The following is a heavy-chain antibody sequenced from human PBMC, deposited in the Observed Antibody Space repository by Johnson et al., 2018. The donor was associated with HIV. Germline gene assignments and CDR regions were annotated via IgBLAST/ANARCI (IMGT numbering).Heavy chain of an antibody. D-gene: IGHD6-6*01. CDR1: GFTFDDYA. J-gene: IGHJ3*01. CDR2: ISWDGGRT. V-gene: IGHV3-43D*03. CDR3: AKGGKYSSHRDDGFDV. Sequence: VQLVESGGVVVQPGGSLRLSCAASGFTFDDYAMHWVRQAPGKGLEWVSLISWDGGRTYYADSVKGRFTISRDNSKNTVYLQMHSLRAEDTAVYYCAKGGKYSSHRDDGFDVWGQGTMVTVSS.